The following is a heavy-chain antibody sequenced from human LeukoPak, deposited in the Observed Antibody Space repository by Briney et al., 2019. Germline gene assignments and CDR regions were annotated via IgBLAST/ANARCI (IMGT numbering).Heavy chain of an antibody. CDR3: ARGSSSWDFAFDI. CDR2: LSYDGSDK. D-gene: IGHD6-13*01. Sequence: PGGSLRLSCAASRFIFSSYAMHWVRQAPGKGLGWVAVLSYDGSDKYYADSVKGRFTISRDNSRNTLYLQMNSLRTEDMAIYYCARGSSSWDFAFDIWGQGTMVTVSS. V-gene: IGHV3-30*04. J-gene: IGHJ3*02. CDR1: RFIFSSYA.